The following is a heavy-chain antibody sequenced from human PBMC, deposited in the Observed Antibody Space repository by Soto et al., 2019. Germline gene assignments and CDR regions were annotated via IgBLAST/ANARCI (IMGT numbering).Heavy chain of an antibody. CDR3: ARGAATKIVVVMYDAFEI. D-gene: IGHD3-22*01. CDR2: IIPVFGSA. Sequence: QVQLVQSGAEVKKPGSSVKVSCEASGATLNTFINYGITWVRQAPGQGLEWMGGIIPVFGSAHYAQKFQGRVTISADESTRTAYMELSSLRSDDTAVYYCARGAATKIVVVMYDAFEIWGQGTRVTVSS. V-gene: IGHV1-69*12. J-gene: IGHJ3*02. CDR1: GATLNTFINYG.